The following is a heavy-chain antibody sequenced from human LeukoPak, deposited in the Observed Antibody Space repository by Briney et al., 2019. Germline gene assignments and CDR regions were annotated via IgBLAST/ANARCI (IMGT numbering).Heavy chain of an antibody. CDR2: ISAYNGNT. CDR1: GYTFTSYG. V-gene: IGHV1-18*01. J-gene: IGHJ4*02. CDR3: ARAGRGGSYSNRSGDY. Sequence: ASVKVSCKASGYTFTSYGISWVRQAPGQGLEWMGWISAYNGNTNYAQKLQGRATMTTDTSTSTAYMELRSLRSDDTAVYYCARAGRGGSYSNRSGDYWGQRTMVTVSS. D-gene: IGHD1-26*01.